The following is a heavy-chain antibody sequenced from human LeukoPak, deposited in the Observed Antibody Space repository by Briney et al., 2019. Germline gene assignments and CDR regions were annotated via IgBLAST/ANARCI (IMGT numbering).Heavy chain of an antibody. CDR2: IKKDGSEK. V-gene: IGHV3-7*01. CDR3: AELGITMIGGV. CDR1: GFTFSSYW. J-gene: IGHJ6*04. Sequence: AGGSLRPSCAASGFTFSSYWMSWVRQAPGKGLEWVANIKKDGSEKYYVDSVKGRFTISRDNAKTSLYLQMNSLRAEDTAVYYCAELGITMIGGVWGKGTTVTISS. D-gene: IGHD3-10*02.